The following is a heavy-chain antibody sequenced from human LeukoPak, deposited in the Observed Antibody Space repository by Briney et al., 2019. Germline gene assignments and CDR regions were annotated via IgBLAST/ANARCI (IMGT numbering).Heavy chain of an antibody. D-gene: IGHD1-26*01. V-gene: IGHV1-2*06. CDR1: GYTFTGYY. CDR2: INANSGGT. CDR3: ARDRGSESGSRGFDP. J-gene: IGHJ5*02. Sequence: ASVKVSCKASGYTFTGYYMHWVRQAPGQGLEWMGRINANSGGTNYAQKFQGRVTMTRDTSISTPYMELSRLRSDNTAVYYCARDRGSESGSRGFDPWGQGTLVTVSS.